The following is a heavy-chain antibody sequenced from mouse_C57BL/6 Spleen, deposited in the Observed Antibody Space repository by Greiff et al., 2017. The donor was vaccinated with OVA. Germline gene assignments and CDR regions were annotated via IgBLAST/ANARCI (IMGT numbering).Heavy chain of an antibody. CDR2: IWTGGGT. Sequence: VQLQESGPGLVAPSQSLSITCTVSGFSLTSYAISWVRQPPGKGLEWLGVIWTGGGTNYNSALKSRLSISKDNSKSQVFLKMNSLQTDDTARYYCARNLGVTTVPYYYAMDYWGQGTSVTVSS. CDR1: GFSLTSYA. V-gene: IGHV2-9-1*01. J-gene: IGHJ4*01. CDR3: ARNLGVTTVPYYYAMDY. D-gene: IGHD1-1*01.